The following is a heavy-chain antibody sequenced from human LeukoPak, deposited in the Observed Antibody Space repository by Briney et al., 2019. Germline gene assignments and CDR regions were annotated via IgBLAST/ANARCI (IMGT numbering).Heavy chain of an antibody. CDR3: ARENNYFDY. V-gene: IGHV4-59*01. CDR2: IYYSGST. J-gene: IGHJ4*02. CDR1: GDSISSYY. Sequence: SETLSLTCTVSGDSISSYYWTWIRQPPGKGLEWIGYIYYSGSTNYNPSLKSRVTISVDTSKNQFSLKLNSVTAADTAVYYCARENNYFDYWGQGTLVTVSS.